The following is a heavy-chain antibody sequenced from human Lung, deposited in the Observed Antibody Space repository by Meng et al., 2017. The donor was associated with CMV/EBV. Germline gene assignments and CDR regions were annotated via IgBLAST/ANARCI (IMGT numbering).Heavy chain of an antibody. J-gene: IGHJ2*01. D-gene: IGHD7-27*01. CDR1: GGSISSSSYY. CDR2: IYYSGST. CDR3: ASPLGILGIVDL. Sequence: PLQESGPGLVKPSETLSLTCTVSGGSISSSSYYWGWIRQPPGKGLEWIGSIYYSGSTYYNPSLKSRVTISVDTSKNQFSLKLSSVTAADTAVYYCASPLGILGIVDLWGRGTLVTVSS. V-gene: IGHV4-39*01.